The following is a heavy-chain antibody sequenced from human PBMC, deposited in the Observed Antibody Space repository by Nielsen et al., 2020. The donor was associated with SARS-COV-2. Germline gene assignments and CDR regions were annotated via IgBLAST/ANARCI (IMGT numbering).Heavy chain of an antibody. V-gene: IGHV5-51*01. Sequence: GSLKLSCKGSGYSFTSYWIGWVRQMPGKGLEWMGIIYPGDSDTRYSPSFQGQVTISADKSISTAYLQWSSLNASDTAMYYCARHQWLAKTALYGMDVWGQGTTVTVSS. J-gene: IGHJ6*02. CDR1: GYSFTSYW. CDR3: ARHQWLAKTALYGMDV. D-gene: IGHD6-19*01. CDR2: IYPGDSDT.